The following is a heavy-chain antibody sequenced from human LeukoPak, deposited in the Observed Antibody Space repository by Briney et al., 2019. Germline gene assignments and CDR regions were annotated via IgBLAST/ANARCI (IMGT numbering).Heavy chain of an antibody. Sequence: SETLSLTCTVSGGSISSYYWSWIRQPPGKGLEWIGYIYYSGSTNYNPSLKSRVTISVDTSKNQFSLKLSSVTAADAAVYYCARHEVTIFDCAFDIWGQGTMVTVSS. CDR2: IYYSGST. V-gene: IGHV4-59*01. J-gene: IGHJ3*02. D-gene: IGHD3-3*01. CDR3: ARHEVTIFDCAFDI. CDR1: GGSISSYY.